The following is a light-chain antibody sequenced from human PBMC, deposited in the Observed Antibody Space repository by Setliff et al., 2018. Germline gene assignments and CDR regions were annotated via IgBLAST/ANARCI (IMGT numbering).Light chain of an antibody. Sequence: QSALAQPPSASGSPGQSVTISCTGASSDFGSYKYVSWHQQHPGKAPKLMIYEVSKRPSGVPDRFSGSKSGNTASLTVSGLQAEDEADYYCSSYEGSNNYVFGTGTKVTV. V-gene: IGLV2-8*01. CDR1: SSDFGSYKY. CDR2: EVS. CDR3: SSYEGSNNYV. J-gene: IGLJ1*01.